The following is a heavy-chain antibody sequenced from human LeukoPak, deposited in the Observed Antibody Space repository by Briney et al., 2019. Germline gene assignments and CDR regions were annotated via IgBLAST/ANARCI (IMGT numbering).Heavy chain of an antibody. CDR1: GGSFSDYY. D-gene: IGHD3-22*01. V-gene: IGHV4-34*10. CDR2: INHSGST. Sequence: SETLSLTCAVYGGSFSDYYWNWIRQPPGKELQWSGEINHSGSTNYNPSLKSRVTMSVETFKNPFSLTLSSVTSADTAVYFCARVNDFGTRGYYLGYWSHGTLVTVSS. J-gene: IGHJ4*01. CDR3: ARVNDFGTRGYYLGY.